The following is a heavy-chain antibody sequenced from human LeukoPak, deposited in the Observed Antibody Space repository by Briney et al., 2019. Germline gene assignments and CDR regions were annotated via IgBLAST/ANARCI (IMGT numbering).Heavy chain of an antibody. D-gene: IGHD3-9*01. V-gene: IGHV3-23*01. CDR1: GFTFSSSA. CDR3: AKAHLTGYYDDALHI. Sequence: GRSLRLSCAASGFTFSSSAMTWVRQAPGKGLEWVSAISGSGDNTYYADSVKGRFTISRDNSRNTLYLQMSSLRAEDTAVYYCAKAHLTGYYDDALHIWGQGTMVTVSS. CDR2: ISGSGDNT. J-gene: IGHJ3*02.